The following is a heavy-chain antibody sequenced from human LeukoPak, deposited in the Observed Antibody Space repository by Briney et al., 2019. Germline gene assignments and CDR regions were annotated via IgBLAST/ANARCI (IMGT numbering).Heavy chain of an antibody. D-gene: IGHD1-26*01. CDR1: GYTFTGYY. Sequence: APVKSACKASGYTFTGYYMHWVRQAPGQGLEWMGWINPNSGSTNSAQNFQGRVTMTRDTSISTAYMELSSLRSDDTAVYFCARDLRDSRESYGSDFWAQSTLVPVSS. CDR2: INPNSGST. CDR3: ARDLRDSRESYGSDF. V-gene: IGHV1-2*02. J-gene: IGHJ1*01.